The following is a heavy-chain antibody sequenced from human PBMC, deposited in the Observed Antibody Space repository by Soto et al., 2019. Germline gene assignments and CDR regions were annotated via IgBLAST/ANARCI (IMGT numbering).Heavy chain of an antibody. D-gene: IGHD6-19*01. V-gene: IGHV3-73*01. CDR3: TAMAGIDH. Sequence: GGSLRLSCAASGFTFSGSGIHWVRQASGKGLEWVGRIRNKTNNYATAYAASVKGRFTISRDDSKNMAYLQMNSLKTEDTAVYHCTAMAGIDHWGPGTLVTVYS. J-gene: IGHJ4*02. CDR2: IRNKTNNYAT. CDR1: GFTFSGSG.